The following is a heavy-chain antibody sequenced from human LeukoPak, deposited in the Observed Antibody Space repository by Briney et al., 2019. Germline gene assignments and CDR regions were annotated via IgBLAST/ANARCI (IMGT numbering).Heavy chain of an antibody. Sequence: PGGSLRLSCAASGFTFSTYWMSWVRQAPGKGLEWVATIRKDGIETHYVDSVKGRFIISRDNSKNSLYLQMSSLRAEDTAVYYCARGCGRAHCPCFFDYWGQGTLVPVSS. CDR2: IRKDGIET. V-gene: IGHV3-7*01. CDR3: ARGCGRAHCPCFFDY. J-gene: IGHJ4*02. D-gene: IGHD2-21*01. CDR1: GFTFSTYW.